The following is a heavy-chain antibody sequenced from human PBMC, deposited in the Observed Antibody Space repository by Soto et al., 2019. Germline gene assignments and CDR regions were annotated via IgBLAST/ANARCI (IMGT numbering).Heavy chain of an antibody. D-gene: IGHD2-8*02. J-gene: IGHJ6*03. CDR1: GFTFSSYW. CDR2: IKQDGSEK. Sequence: GGSLRLSCAASGFTFSSYWMSWVRQAPGKGLEWVANIKQDGSEKYYVDSVKGRFTISRDNAKNSLYLQMNSLRAEDTAVYYCARVSSVVSRRNYYYYMDVWGKGTTVTVSS. V-gene: IGHV3-7*01. CDR3: ARVSSVVSRRNYYYYMDV.